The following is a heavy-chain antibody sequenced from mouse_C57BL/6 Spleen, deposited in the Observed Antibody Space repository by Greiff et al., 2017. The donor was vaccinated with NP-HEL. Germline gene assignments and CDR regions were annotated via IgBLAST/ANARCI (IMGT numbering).Heavy chain of an antibody. CDR1: GYTFTDSY. D-gene: IGHD1-3*01. Sequence: EVQLQQSGPELVKPGASVKISCKASGYTFTDSYMNWVKQSHGKSLEWIGDINPNNGGTSYNQKFKGKATLTVDKSSSTAYMELRSLTSEDSAVYYCARGAPPFAYWGQGTLVTVSA. V-gene: IGHV1-26*01. CDR2: INPNNGGT. J-gene: IGHJ3*01. CDR3: ARGAPPFAY.